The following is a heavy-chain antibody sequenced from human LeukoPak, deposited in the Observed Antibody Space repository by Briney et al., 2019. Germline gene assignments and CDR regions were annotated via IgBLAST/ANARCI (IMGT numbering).Heavy chain of an antibody. CDR3: ARERRLDRNWFDP. CDR2: INPNSGGT. J-gene: IGHJ5*02. CDR1: GYTFTGYY. D-gene: IGHD5-12*01. V-gene: IGHV1-2*02. Sequence: ASVKVSCKASGYTFTGYYMHWVRQAPGQGLEWMGWINPNSGGTNYAQKFKGRVTMTRDTSISTAYMELRRLRSDDTAVYYCARERRLDRNWFDPWGQGTLVTVSS.